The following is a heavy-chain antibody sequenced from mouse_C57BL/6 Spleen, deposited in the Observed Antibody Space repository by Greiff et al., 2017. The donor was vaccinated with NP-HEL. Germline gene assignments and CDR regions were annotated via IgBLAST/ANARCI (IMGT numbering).Heavy chain of an antibody. CDR2: IYPGSGST. CDR1: GYTFTSYW. CDR3: ARVGFYYDYEGYYAMDY. Sequence: QVQLQQPGAELVKPGASVKMSCKASGYTFTSYWITWVKQRPGPGLEWIGDIYPGSGSTNYNEKFKSKATLTVDTSSSTAYMQLSSLTSEDSAVYYCARVGFYYDYEGYYAMDYWGQGTSVTVSS. J-gene: IGHJ4*01. D-gene: IGHD2-4*01. V-gene: IGHV1-55*01.